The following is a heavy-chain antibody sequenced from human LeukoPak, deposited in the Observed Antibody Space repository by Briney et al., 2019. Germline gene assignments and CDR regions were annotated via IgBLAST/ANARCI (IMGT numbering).Heavy chain of an antibody. J-gene: IGHJ6*03. CDR2: IIPIFGTA. D-gene: IGHD6-6*01. CDR3: ARGRGCSSSYSVYYYYMDV. CDR1: GGTFSSYA. Sequence: SVKVSCKASGGTFSSYAISWVRQAPGQGLEWMGGIIPIFGTANYAQKFQGRVTITTDESTSTAYMELSSLRSEDTAVYYCARGRGCSSSYSVYYYYMDVWGKGTTVTVSS. V-gene: IGHV1-69*05.